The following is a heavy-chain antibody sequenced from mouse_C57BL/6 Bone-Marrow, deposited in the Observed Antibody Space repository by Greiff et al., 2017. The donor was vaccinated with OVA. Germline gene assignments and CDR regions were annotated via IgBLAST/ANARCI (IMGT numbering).Heavy chain of an antibody. J-gene: IGHJ4*01. D-gene: IGHD1-1*01. CDR1: GYTFTTYP. CDR3: AVYYYGSSPYAMDY. CDR2: FHPYNDDT. Sequence: VQRVESGAELVKPGASVKMSCKASGYTFTTYPIEWMKQNHGKSLEWIGNFHPYNDDTKYNEKFKGKATLTVEKSSSTVYLELSRLTSDDSAVYYCAVYYYGSSPYAMDYWGQGTSVTVSS. V-gene: IGHV1-47*01.